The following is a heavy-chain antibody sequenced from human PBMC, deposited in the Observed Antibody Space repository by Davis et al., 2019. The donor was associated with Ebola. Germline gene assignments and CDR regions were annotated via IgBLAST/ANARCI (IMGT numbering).Heavy chain of an antibody. Sequence: PSETLSLTCAVYGGSFSGYYWNWIRQPPGKGLEWIGEINHSGSTNYNPSLKSRVTISVDTSKNQFSLELSSVTAADTAVYYCARAGVYRPYYFDYWGQGTLVTVSS. CDR3: ARAGVYRPYYFDY. CDR2: INHSGST. V-gene: IGHV4-34*01. CDR1: GGSFSGYY. J-gene: IGHJ4*02. D-gene: IGHD3-10*01.